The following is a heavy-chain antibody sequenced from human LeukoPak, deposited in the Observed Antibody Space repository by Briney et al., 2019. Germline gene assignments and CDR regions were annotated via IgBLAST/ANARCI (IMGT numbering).Heavy chain of an antibody. J-gene: IGHJ4*01. V-gene: IGHV4-4*07. CDR3: ARSTQQLGQTPDQYFDY. Sequence: SETLSLTCTVSGGSISSYYWSWIRQPAGKGLEWIGRIYTSGSTNYNPSLKSRVTISVDKSKNQFSLKLSSVTAADTAVYYCARSTQQLGQTPDQYFDYWGQGTLVTVSS. CDR1: GGSISSYY. CDR2: IYTSGST. D-gene: IGHD6-13*01.